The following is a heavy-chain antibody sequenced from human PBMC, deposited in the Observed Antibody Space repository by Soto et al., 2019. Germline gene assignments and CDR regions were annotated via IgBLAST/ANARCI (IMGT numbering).Heavy chain of an antibody. V-gene: IGHV4-39*01. CDR2: IYYSGTT. Sequence: PSETLSLTCTVSGDSISSSSYYWGWIRQPPGKGLEWIGDIYYSGTTHYNPSLKSRVTISIDTSKNQFSLHLRSVTAADTAVYYCAGLKGAFFITTYNWFDPWGQGTLVTVSS. CDR1: GDSISSSSYY. CDR3: AGLKGAFFITTYNWFDP. J-gene: IGHJ5*02. D-gene: IGHD3-22*01.